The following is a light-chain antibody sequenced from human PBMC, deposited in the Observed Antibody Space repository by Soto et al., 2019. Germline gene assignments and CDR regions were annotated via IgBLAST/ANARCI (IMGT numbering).Light chain of an antibody. J-gene: IGLJ2*01. V-gene: IGLV1-51*01. CDR3: GTWDSSLSADI. CDR1: SSNIGNNY. CDR2: DNN. Sequence: QSVLTQPPSVSAAPGQMVTISCSGSSSNIGNNYVSWYRQFPGTAPKLLIYDNNKRPSGIPDRFSGSKSGTSATLGITGLQTGDEADYYCGTWDSSLSADIFGGGTKLTVL.